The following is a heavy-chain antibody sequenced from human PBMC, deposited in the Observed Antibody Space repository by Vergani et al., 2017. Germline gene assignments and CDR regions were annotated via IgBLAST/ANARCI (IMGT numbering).Heavy chain of an antibody. CDR2: ISDNGGTT. CDR1: GFTFRNYA. V-gene: IGHV3-23*01. J-gene: IGHJ4*02. Sequence: EVQLLESGGGLAQPGGSLRLSCAASGFTFRNYAMTWVRQAPGKGLEWVSIISDNGGTTYYADSVKGRFTISRDNSKDTLYLQINSLRAEDTAVYYCARQSRDVFCTNGVCPLGYWGQGALVTVSS. D-gene: IGHD2-8*01. CDR3: ARQSRDVFCTNGVCPLGY.